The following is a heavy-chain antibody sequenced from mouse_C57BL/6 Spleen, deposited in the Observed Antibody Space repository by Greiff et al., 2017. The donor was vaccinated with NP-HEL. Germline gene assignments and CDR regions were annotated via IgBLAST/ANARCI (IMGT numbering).Heavy chain of an antibody. V-gene: IGHV1-62-2*01. CDR2: FYPGSGSI. CDR1: GYTFTEYT. D-gene: IGHD1-1*01. J-gene: IGHJ2*01. CDR3: ARHEDPYYDGGDYFDY. Sequence: QVQLQQSGAELVKPGASVKLSCKASGYTFTEYTIHWVKQRSGQGLEWIGWFYPGSGSIKYNEKFKDKATLTADKSSSTVYMELSRLTSEDSAVYFWARHEDPYYDGGDYFDYWGQGTTLTVSS.